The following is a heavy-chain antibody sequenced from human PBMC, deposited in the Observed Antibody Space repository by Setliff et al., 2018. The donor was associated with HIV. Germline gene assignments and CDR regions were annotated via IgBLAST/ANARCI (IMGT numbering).Heavy chain of an antibody. CDR1: GYTFTGYY. CDR3: AREAEQGERSSSWYFDY. V-gene: IGHV1-46*01. J-gene: IGHJ4*02. Sequence: ASVKVSCKASGYTFTGYYMHWVRRAPGQGLEWMGMISPSGASTKYAQRLQGRVTLTRDTSSSTVYVELSSLRSDDTAVYYCAREAEQGERSSSWYFDYWGQGTLVTVS. CDR2: ISPSGAST. D-gene: IGHD6-6*01.